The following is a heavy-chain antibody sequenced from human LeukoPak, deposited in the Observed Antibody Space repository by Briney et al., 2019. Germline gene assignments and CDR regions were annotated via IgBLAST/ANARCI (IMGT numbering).Heavy chain of an antibody. V-gene: IGHV4-59*08. Sequence: SETLSLTCAVSGGSISSYYWSWIRQPPGKGLEWIGYIYYSGSTNYNPTLKSRVTISVDTSKNQFSLKLSSVTAADTAVYYCARAQYTWLFDYWGQGTLVTVSS. D-gene: IGHD1-20*01. J-gene: IGHJ4*02. CDR1: GGSISSYY. CDR2: IYYSGST. CDR3: ARAQYTWLFDY.